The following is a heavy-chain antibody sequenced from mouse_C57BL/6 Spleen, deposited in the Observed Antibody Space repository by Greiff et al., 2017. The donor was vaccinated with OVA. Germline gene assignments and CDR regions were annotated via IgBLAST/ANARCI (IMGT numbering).Heavy chain of an antibody. V-gene: IGHV5-17*01. CDR2: ISSGSSTI. J-gene: IGHJ1*03. CDR3: ARENGYYGSFDV. CDR1: GFTFSDYG. Sequence: EVKLVESGGGLVKPGGSLKLSCAASGFTFSDYGMHWVRQAPEKGLEWVAYISSGSSTIYYADTVKGRFTISRDNAKNTLFLQMTSLRSEDTAMYYCARENGYYGSFDVWGTGTTVTVSS. D-gene: IGHD1-2*01.